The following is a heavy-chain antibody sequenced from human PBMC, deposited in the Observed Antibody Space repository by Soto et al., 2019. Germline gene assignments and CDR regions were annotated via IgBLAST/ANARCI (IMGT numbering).Heavy chain of an antibody. CDR1: GFTFSSHA. Sequence: EVQLLESGGGLVQPGGSLRLSCAASGFTFSSHAMSWVRQAPGKGLEWVSAISGSGSSTYYADSVRGRFTISRDNSKNTLFLQMNSLRAEDTAVYYCAKDDYSGSFGGVDWGQGTLVTVSS. CDR2: ISGSGSST. CDR3: AKDDYSGSFGGVD. V-gene: IGHV3-23*01. D-gene: IGHD1-26*01. J-gene: IGHJ4*02.